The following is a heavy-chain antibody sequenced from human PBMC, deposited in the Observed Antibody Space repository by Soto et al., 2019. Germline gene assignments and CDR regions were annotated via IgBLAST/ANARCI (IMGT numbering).Heavy chain of an antibody. Sequence: QVRLQESGPGLVKPSETLSLSCLVSGDSVGNGPYYWSWIRQSPGAGLECIAYIYYSGSTNVNPSLESRVNISIDMSKNQFFLELRSVTAADAAVYFCARVGSSCHSGGCYYYYGLGVWGQGTTVAISS. CDR2: IYYSGST. CDR1: GDSVGNGPYY. J-gene: IGHJ6*02. V-gene: IGHV4-61*01. CDR3: ARVGSSCHSGGCYYYYGLGV. D-gene: IGHD1-26*01.